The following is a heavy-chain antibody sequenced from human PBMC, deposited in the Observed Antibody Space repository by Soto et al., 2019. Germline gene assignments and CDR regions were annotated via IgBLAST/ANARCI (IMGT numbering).Heavy chain of an antibody. CDR3: AKDSGYNYGYFRWFDP. J-gene: IGHJ5*02. Sequence: PSETLSLTCTVSGGSISSGGYYWSWIRQHPGKGLEWIGYIYYSGSTYYNPSLKSRVTISVDTSKSQFSLKLSSVTAADTAVYNCAKDSGYNYGYFRWFDPWGQGTLVTVSS. CDR1: GGSISSGGYY. D-gene: IGHD5-18*01. V-gene: IGHV4-31*03. CDR2: IYYSGST.